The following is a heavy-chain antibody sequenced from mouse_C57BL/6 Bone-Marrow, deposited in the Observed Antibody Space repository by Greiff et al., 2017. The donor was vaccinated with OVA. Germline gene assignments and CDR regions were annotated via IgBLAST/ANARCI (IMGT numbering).Heavy chain of an antibody. Sequence: EVMLVESGEGLVKPGGSLKLSCAASGFTFSSYAMSWVRQTPEKRLEWVAYISSGGDYTYYADTVKGRFTISRDTARNTLYLQMSSLKSEDTAMYYCTRGRDSSGPFAYGGQGTLVTVSA. CDR1: GFTFSSYA. CDR2: ISSGGDYT. D-gene: IGHD3-2*02. J-gene: IGHJ3*01. V-gene: IGHV5-9-1*02. CDR3: TRGRDSSGPFAY.